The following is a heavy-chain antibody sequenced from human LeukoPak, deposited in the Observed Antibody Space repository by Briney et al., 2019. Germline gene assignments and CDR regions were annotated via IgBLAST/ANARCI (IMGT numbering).Heavy chain of an antibody. CDR1: GFTFSSYW. V-gene: IGHV3-74*01. CDR2: INSDGSST. Sequence: GGSLRLSCAASGFTFSSYWMHWVRQAPGKGLEWVSRINSDGSSTSYADSVKGRFTISRDNAKNTLYLQMNSLRAEDTAVYYCARVLVSTYSSSDKYTNYYYYYGMDVWGQGTTVTVSS. J-gene: IGHJ6*02. D-gene: IGHD6-6*01. CDR3: ARVLVSTYSSSDKYTNYYYYYGMDV.